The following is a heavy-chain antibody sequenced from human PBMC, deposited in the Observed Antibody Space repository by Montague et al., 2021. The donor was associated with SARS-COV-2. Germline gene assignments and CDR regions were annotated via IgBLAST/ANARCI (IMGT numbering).Heavy chain of an antibody. CDR2: IYYSGST. V-gene: IGHV4-59*01. Sequence: SETQSLTCTVSGGSISSYYWSWIRQPPGKGLEWIGYIYYSGSTNYNPSXXSRVTISVDTSKNQFSLKLSSVTAADTAVYYCARALVPEEWLFGGDYYYYMDVWGKGTTVTVSS. CDR1: GGSISSYY. CDR3: ARALVPEEWLFGGDYYYYMDV. D-gene: IGHD3-3*01. J-gene: IGHJ6*03.